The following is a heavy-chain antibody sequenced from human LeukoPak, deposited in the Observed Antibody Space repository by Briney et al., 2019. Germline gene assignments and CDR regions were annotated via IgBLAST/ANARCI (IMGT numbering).Heavy chain of an antibody. V-gene: IGHV4-31*03. J-gene: IGHJ4*02. CDR3: ARDGDCSSDSCYFDY. CDR1: GGSISSSAYY. D-gene: IGHD2-2*01. CDR2: IYYSGIT. Sequence: SETLSLTCTVSGGSISSSAYYWSWLRQHPGKGLEWIGYIYYSGITYYHPSLKSRVTISVDTSKNQFSLNLSSVTAADTAVYYCARDGDCSSDSCYFDYWGQGLLVTVSS.